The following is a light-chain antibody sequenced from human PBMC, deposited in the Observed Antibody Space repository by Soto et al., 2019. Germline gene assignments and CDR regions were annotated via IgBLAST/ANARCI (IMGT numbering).Light chain of an antibody. CDR1: RSEVGDFNY. Sequence: QSLLTQPASVSGSPGQSISISCIGTRSEVGDFNYVSWYQHHPGKAPQLIIYDVTSRPSGVSNRFSASKSGNTASLTISGLQAEDEADYYCSSYTTRNTEVFGTGTKVTVL. CDR2: DVT. CDR3: SSYTTRNTEV. J-gene: IGLJ1*01. V-gene: IGLV2-14*03.